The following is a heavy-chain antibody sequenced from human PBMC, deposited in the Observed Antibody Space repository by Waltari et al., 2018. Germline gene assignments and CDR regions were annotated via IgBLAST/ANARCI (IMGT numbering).Heavy chain of an antibody. CDR1: GSSISSGYY. J-gene: IGHJ3*02. D-gene: IGHD4-17*01. V-gene: IGHV4-38-2*02. CDR2: IHHSGST. Sequence: QVQLQESGPGLVKPSETLSLTCPVSGSSISSGYYWGWIRQPPGKGLGWIAGIHHSGSTYYNLSLKSRVTVSVDTSKKEFSLKLSSVTAADTAVYYCARDYGDYISSDAFDIWGQGTMVTVSS. CDR3: ARDYGDYISSDAFDI.